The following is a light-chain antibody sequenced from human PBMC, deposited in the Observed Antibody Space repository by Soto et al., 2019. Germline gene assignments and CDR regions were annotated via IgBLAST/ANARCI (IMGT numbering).Light chain of an antibody. CDR3: QQYHIWPPWT. CDR1: RSIRSN. V-gene: IGKV3-15*01. CDR2: GAA. J-gene: IGKJ1*01. Sequence: EIVMTQSPDTLSVSPWEGATLSCRVSRSIRSNLAWYQQRPGQAPTLLMYGAATRADATPARFTGSGSGTELTLTISSLQSEDFAVYYCQQYHIWPPWTSGQGTKVDIK.